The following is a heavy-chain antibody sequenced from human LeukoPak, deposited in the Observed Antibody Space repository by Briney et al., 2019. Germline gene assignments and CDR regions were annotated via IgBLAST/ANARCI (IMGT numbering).Heavy chain of an antibody. V-gene: IGHV4-59*08. Sequence: PSETLSLTCTVSGGSISSYYWSWIRQPPGKGLEWIGYIYYSGSTNYNPSLKSRVTLSVDTSKNQFSLKLSSVTAVDTAVYYCARHRRPYYDSSGYYLDYWGQGTLVTVSS. CDR1: GGSISSYY. CDR3: ARHRRPYYDSSGYYLDY. D-gene: IGHD3-22*01. J-gene: IGHJ4*02. CDR2: IYYSGST.